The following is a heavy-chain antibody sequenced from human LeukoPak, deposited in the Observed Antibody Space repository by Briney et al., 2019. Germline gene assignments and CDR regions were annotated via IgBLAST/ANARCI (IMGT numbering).Heavy chain of an antibody. J-gene: IGHJ4*02. CDR1: GFIFANYA. Sequence: AGGSLRLSCTTSGFIFANYAMAWVRQSPGKGLEWVSTISASGADTYYADSVKGRFTISRDNSKNTLYLQMNSLRAEDTAVYYCAKELGFYYDRVDYWGQGTLVTVSS. V-gene: IGHV3-23*01. CDR2: ISASGADT. CDR3: AKELGFYYDRVDY. D-gene: IGHD3-22*01.